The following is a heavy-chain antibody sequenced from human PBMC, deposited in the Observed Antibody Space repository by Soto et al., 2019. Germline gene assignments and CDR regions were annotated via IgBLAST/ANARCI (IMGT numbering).Heavy chain of an antibody. D-gene: IGHD6-19*01. CDR3: AKVGIAVAEDDFDI. J-gene: IGHJ3*02. CDR2: ISGSGCST. Sequence: GSLRLSCAASGFTFSSCAMSWVRRAPGKGLEWVSAISGSGCSTYYADSVKGRFTISRDNSKNTLYLQMNSLRAEDAAVDYCAKVGIAVAEDDFDIWGQGTMVTVSS. CDR1: GFTFSSCA. V-gene: IGHV3-23*01.